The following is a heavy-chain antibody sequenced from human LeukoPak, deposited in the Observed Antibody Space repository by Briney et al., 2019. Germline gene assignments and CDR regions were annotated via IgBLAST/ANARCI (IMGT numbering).Heavy chain of an antibody. CDR3: AKYGDESSGYYSG. V-gene: IGHV3-23*01. CDR1: GFFFDDYG. J-gene: IGHJ4*02. Sequence: GGSLRLSCVASGFFFDDYGMHWVRQVPGKGLEWVSAISGSGGSTYYADSVKGRFTISRDNSKNTLYLQMNSLRAEDTAVYYCAKYGDESSGYYSGWGQGTLVTVSS. D-gene: IGHD3-22*01. CDR2: ISGSGGST.